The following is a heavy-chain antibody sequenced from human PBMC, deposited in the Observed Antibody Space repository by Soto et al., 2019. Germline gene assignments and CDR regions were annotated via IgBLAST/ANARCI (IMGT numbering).Heavy chain of an antibody. J-gene: IGHJ6*02. V-gene: IGHV3-15*01. CDR3: TTDPTTVTPNGMDV. Sequence: GGSLRLSCAASGFTFSNAWMSWVRQAPGKGLEWVGRIKSKTDGGTTDYAAPVKGRFTISRDDSKNTLYLQMNSLKTEDTAVYYCTTDPTTVTPNGMDVWGQGTTVTVSS. D-gene: IGHD4-4*01. CDR2: IKSKTDGGTT. CDR1: GFTFSNAW.